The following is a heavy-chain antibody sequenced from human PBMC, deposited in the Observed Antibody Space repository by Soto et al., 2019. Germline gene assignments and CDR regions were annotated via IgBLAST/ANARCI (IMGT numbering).Heavy chain of an antibody. Sequence: GASVKVSCKASGYTFTSYGISWVRQAPGQGLEWMGWISAYNGNTNYAQKLQGRVTMTTDTSTSTAYMELRSLRSDDTAVYYCARDPGQLDSYHNYMDCCRKRPTVTACS. CDR3: ARDPGQLDSYHNYMDC. D-gene: IGHD2-2*01. V-gene: IGHV1-18*04. J-gene: IGHJ6*03. CDR2: ISAYNGNT. CDR1: GYTFTSYG.